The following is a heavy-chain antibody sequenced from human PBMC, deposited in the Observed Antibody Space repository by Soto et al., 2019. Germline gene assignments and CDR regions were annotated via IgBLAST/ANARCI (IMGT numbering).Heavy chain of an antibody. CDR2: IIPIFGTA. CDR1: GGTFSSYA. V-gene: IGHV1-69*13. CDR3: AREGAARQPPPTGYNWFDP. Sequence: SVKVSCKASGGTFSSYAISWVRQAPGQGLEWMGGIIPIFGTANYAQKFQGRVTTTADESTSTAYMELSSLRSEDTAVYYCAREGAARQPPPTGYNWFDPWGQGTLVTVSS. J-gene: IGHJ5*02. D-gene: IGHD6-6*01.